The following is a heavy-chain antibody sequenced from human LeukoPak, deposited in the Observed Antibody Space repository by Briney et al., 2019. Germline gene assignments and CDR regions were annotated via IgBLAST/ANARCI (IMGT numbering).Heavy chain of an antibody. J-gene: IGHJ5*02. V-gene: IGHV4-59*01. CDR1: GGSISNYY. CDR3: ARALLRPWFDP. CDR2: ISYSGST. D-gene: IGHD3-16*01. Sequence: SETLSLTCAVSGGSISNYYWSWIRQPPGKRLEWIGYISYSGSTNYNPSLKSRVTISVDTPKNQFSLKLRSVTTADTAVYYCARALLRPWFDPWGQGTLVTVSS.